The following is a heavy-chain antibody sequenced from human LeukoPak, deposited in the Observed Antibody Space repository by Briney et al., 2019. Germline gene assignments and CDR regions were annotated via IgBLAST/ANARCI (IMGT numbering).Heavy chain of an antibody. Sequence: RPSETLSLTCTVSGGSISNYYWSWIRQPPGKGLEWIGYIYYSGSTNYNPSLKSRITISVDTSKNEFSLKLRSVTAADTAVYYCARVTGYRIEDYFDYWGQGTLVTVSS. CDR2: IYYSGST. D-gene: IGHD6-13*01. V-gene: IGHV4-59*01. CDR3: ARVTGYRIEDYFDY. CDR1: GGSISNYY. J-gene: IGHJ4*02.